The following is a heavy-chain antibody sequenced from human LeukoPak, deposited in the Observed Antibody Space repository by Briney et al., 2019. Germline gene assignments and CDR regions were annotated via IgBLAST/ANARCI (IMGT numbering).Heavy chain of an antibody. CDR2: ISYDGNVK. J-gene: IGHJ6*01. V-gene: IGHV3-30*18. D-gene: IGHD3-22*01. CDR3: AKDRELDSTGYNYLGYYYFGMDV. Sequence: GGSLRLSCAASDFACSHYGMHWVRQAPGKGLEWVAVISYDGNVKYYADSVQGRFTISRDDSKNKLYLQMNSLRPEDSALYYCAKDRELDSTGYNYLGYYYFGMDVWGQGATVTVSS. CDR1: DFACSHYG.